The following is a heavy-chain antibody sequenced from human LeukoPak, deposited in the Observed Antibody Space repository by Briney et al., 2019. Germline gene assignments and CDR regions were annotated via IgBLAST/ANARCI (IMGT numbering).Heavy chain of an antibody. V-gene: IGHV4-31*03. D-gene: IGHD5-12*01. CDR2: IYYSGST. Sequence: SQTLSLTCIVSNVSVGSGAYYWTWIRQHPGKGLEWIGYIYYSGSTYFSPSLKSRVSMSVDTSKNQSSLRLTSVTAADTAVYFCAAKGGGYDYRYWGQGTLVTVSS. J-gene: IGHJ4*02. CDR1: NVSVGSGAYY. CDR3: AAKGGGYDYRY.